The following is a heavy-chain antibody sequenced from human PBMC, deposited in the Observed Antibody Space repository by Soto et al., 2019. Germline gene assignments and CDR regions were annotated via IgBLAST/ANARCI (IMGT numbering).Heavy chain of an antibody. CDR3: ASRRGLRSAFFDY. D-gene: IGHD3-16*01. CDR1: GGSISSYY. J-gene: IGHJ4*02. V-gene: IGHV4-59*08. Sequence: SETLSLTCTVSGGSISSYYWSWIRQPPGKGLEWIGYIYYSGSTNYNPSLKSRVTISVDTSKNQFSLKLSSVTAADTAVYYCASRRGLRSAFFDYWGQGTLVTVSS. CDR2: IYYSGST.